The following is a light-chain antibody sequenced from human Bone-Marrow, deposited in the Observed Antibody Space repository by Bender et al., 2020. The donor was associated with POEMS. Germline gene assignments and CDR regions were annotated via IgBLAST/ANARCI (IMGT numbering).Light chain of an antibody. CDR1: SSDVGAYNY. V-gene: IGLV2-8*01. CDR2: EVF. CDR3: ASYADTNKI. J-gene: IGLJ1*01. Sequence: QSALTQPPSASGSPGQSVTISCTGTSSDVGAYNYVSWFQQHPGQAPKLIIYEVFRRPSGVPNRFSGSKSGNTASLTVSGLQAEDEADYYCASYADTNKIFGTGTKIIVL.